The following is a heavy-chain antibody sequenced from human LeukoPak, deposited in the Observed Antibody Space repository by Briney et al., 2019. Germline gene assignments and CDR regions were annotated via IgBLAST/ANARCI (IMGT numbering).Heavy chain of an antibody. CDR2: ISSSGSTI. J-gene: IGHJ4*02. V-gene: IGHV3-48*03. CDR3: ARLTAYYFDY. D-gene: IGHD2-21*02. Sequence: PGGSLRLSCAASGFTFSSYEMNWVRQALGKGLEWVSYISSSGSTIYFADSVKGRFTTSRDNAKNSLYLQMNSLRAEDTAVYYCARLTAYYFDYWGQGTLVTVSS. CDR1: GFTFSSYE.